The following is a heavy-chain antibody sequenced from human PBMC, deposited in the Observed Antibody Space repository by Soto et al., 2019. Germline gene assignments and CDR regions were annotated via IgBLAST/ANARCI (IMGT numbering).Heavy chain of an antibody. CDR3: ARDAGFSDGNSRIDY. J-gene: IGHJ4*02. CDR2: ISYGGSNK. V-gene: IGHV3-30-3*01. Sequence: QVQLVESGGGVVQPGRSLRLSCAASGFTFTTYPMHWVRQAPGKGLEWVAVISYGGSNKYYADSVKGRFTISRDNSKNTLYLQMNSLRAEDTAVYYCARDAGFSDGNSRIDYWGQGTLVTVSS. CDR1: GFTFTTYP. D-gene: IGHD4-4*01.